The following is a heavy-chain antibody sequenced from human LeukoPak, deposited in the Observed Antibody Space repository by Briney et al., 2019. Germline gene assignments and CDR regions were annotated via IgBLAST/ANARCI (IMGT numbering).Heavy chain of an antibody. CDR1: GGSISSGSYY. Sequence: SQTLSLTCTVSGGSISSGSYYGSWVRQPAGKGLEWIGRNYTSGSTNYNPSLTSRVTISVDTSKNQFSLKLSSVTAADTAVYYCARESYCGGDCRTFDYWGQGTLVTVSS. J-gene: IGHJ4*02. CDR2: NYTSGST. D-gene: IGHD2-21*02. CDR3: ARESYCGGDCRTFDY. V-gene: IGHV4-61*02.